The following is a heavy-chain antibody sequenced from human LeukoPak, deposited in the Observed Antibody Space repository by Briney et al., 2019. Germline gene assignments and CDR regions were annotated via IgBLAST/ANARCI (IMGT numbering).Heavy chain of an antibody. CDR1: GLTFSDYY. V-gene: IGHV3-11*01. Sequence: GGSLRLSCAASGLTFSDYYMSWIRQTPGKGLQWISKIGSTGIAKWYADSVKGRFTISRDNAKNSLYLQMNAVRAEDTAVYYCVTAAADTFDYWGQGALVTVSS. J-gene: IGHJ4*02. CDR3: VTAAADTFDY. CDR2: IGSTGIAK. D-gene: IGHD6-13*01.